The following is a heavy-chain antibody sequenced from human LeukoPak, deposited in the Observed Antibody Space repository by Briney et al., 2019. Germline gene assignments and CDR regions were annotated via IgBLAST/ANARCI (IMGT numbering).Heavy chain of an antibody. Sequence: GESLKISCKGSGYSFTSYWIGWVRQMPGKGLEWMGIIYPGDSYTIYSPSFQGQVTISADKSISTAYLQWISLKAADTAMYYCARPTRPYSYGYVHFDYWGQKTLVTVSS. CDR2: IYPGDSYT. J-gene: IGHJ4*02. CDR3: ARPTRPYSYGYVHFDY. V-gene: IGHV5-51*01. CDR1: GYSFTSYW. D-gene: IGHD5-18*01.